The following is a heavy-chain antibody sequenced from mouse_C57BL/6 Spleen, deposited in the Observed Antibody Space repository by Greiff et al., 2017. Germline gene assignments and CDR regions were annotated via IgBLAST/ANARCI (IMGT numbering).Heavy chain of an antibody. V-gene: IGHV14-2*01. CDR1: GFTIKDYY. Sequence: VQLQQSGAELVKPGASVKLSCTASGFTIKDYYMHWVKQRTEQGLEWIGRIDPEDGDTKYAPKFQGKATITADTSSNTAYLQLSSLTSEDTAVYYCARRAVVAPYAMDYWGQGTSVTVSS. D-gene: IGHD1-1*01. J-gene: IGHJ4*01. CDR3: ARRAVVAPYAMDY. CDR2: IDPEDGDT.